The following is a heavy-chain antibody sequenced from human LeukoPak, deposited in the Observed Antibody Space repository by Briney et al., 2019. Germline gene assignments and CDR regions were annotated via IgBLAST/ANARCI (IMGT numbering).Heavy chain of an antibody. V-gene: IGHV4-34*01. D-gene: IGHD3-10*01. CDR2: INHSGST. J-gene: IGHJ4*02. Sequence: SETLSLTCAVYGGSFSGYHWSWIRQPPGKGLEWIGEINHSGSTNYNPSLKSRVTISVDTSKNQFSLKLSSVTAADTAVYYCAREKRGGYYFFYFDYWGQGTLVTVSS. CDR3: AREKRGGYYFFYFDY. CDR1: GGSFSGYH.